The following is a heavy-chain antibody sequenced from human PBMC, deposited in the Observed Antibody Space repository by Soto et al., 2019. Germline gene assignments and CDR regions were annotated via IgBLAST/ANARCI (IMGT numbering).Heavy chain of an antibody. J-gene: IGHJ4*02. CDR2: ISSSSSYT. CDR3: ASYTFHEYGDYGYFDY. V-gene: IGHV3-11*06. Sequence: PGGSLRLSCAASGFTFSDYYMSWIRQAPGKGLEWVSYISSSSSYTNYADSVKGRFTISRDNAKNSLYLQMNSLRAEDTAVYYCASYTFHEYGDYGYFDYWGPGPLVTVSS. D-gene: IGHD4-17*01. CDR1: GFTFSDYY.